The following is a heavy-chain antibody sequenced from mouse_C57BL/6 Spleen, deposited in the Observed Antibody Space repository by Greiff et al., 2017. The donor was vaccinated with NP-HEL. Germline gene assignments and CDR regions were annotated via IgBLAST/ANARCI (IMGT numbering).Heavy chain of an antibody. CDR3: ARGGYGNYRYFDV. Sequence: VQLQQPGAVLVRPGSSVKLSCTASGYTFTSYWMAWVTPRPGQGLDWIGNIYPSDSETRYNQKFKDKATLTVDKSSSTAYMQLNSLTSEDSAVYYCARGGYGNYRYFDVWGTGTTVTVSS. CDR1: GYTFTSYW. CDR2: IYPSDSET. J-gene: IGHJ1*03. V-gene: IGHV1-61*01. D-gene: IGHD2-1*01.